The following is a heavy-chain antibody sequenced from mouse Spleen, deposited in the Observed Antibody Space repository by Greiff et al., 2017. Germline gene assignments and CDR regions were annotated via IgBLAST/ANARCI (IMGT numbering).Heavy chain of an antibody. J-gene: IGHJ2*01. Sequence: EVKLMESGGGLVQPGGSLRLSCATSGFTFTDYYMSWVRQPPGKALEWLGFIRNKANGYTTEYSASVKGRFTISRDNSQSILYLQMNTLRAEDSATYYCARVTTVVPSYYFDYWGQGTTLTVSS. CDR1: GFTFTDYY. CDR3: ARVTTVVPSYYFDY. D-gene: IGHD1-1*01. V-gene: IGHV7-3*02. CDR2: IRNKANGYTT.